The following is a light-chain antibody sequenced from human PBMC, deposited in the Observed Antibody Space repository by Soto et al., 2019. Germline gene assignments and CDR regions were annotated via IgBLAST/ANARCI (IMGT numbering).Light chain of an antibody. CDR3: NSYKRTGSYV. Sequence: QSALTQPASVSGSPGQSITISCTGTSSDVGAYNSVSWYQQHPDRAPKLLIYEVNNRPPGVSTRFSASKSANMASLTISGLQAEDDADYYCNSYKRTGSYVFGTGTKLTGL. V-gene: IGLV2-14*01. J-gene: IGLJ1*01. CDR2: EVN. CDR1: SSDVGAYNS.